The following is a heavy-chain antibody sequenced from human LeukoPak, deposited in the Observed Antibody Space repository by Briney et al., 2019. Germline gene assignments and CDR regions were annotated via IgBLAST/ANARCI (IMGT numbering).Heavy chain of an antibody. D-gene: IGHD6-13*01. J-gene: IGHJ1*01. CDR3: ARDRGSSSWPEYFQH. Sequence: SVKVSCKASGYTFTGYYMHWVRQAPGQGLEWMGGIIPIFGTANYAQKFQGRVTITADESTSTAYMELSSLRSEDTAVYYCARDRGSSSWPEYFQHWGQGTLVTVSS. CDR2: IIPIFGTA. CDR1: GYTFTGYY. V-gene: IGHV1-69*13.